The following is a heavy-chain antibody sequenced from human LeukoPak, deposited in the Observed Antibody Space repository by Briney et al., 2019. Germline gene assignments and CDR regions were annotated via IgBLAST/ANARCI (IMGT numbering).Heavy chain of an antibody. CDR2: IRYDGSNK. V-gene: IGHV3-30*02. D-gene: IGHD1-26*01. CDR1: GFTFSSYG. J-gene: IGHJ3*02. Sequence: PGGSLRLSCAASGFTFSSYGMHWVRQAPGKGLEWVAFIRYDGSNKYYADSVKGRFAISRDNSKNTLYLQMNSLRAEDTAVYYCAKLIGWGDAFDIWGQGTMVTVSS. CDR3: AKLIGWGDAFDI.